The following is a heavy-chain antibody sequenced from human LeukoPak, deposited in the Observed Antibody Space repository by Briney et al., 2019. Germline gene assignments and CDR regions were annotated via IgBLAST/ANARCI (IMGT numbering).Heavy chain of an antibody. CDR2: IWNDGSNQ. CDR3: AKDAQRGFDYSNSLEN. CDR1: KFTFSHYG. Sequence: GGSLRLSCAASKFTFSHYGMHWVRQAPGKGREWVAVIWNDGSNQYYADSVKGRFTVSRDNSQNTLYLQMNSLRPEDTAVYYCAKDAQRGFDYSNSLENWGQGTLVTVSS. D-gene: IGHD4-11*01. J-gene: IGHJ4*02. V-gene: IGHV3-33*06.